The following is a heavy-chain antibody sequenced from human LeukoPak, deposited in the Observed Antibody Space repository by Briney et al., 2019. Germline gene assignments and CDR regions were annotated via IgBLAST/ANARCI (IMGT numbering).Heavy chain of an antibody. CDR1: GFTFTTYW. D-gene: IGHD3-10*02. CDR2: INTDGRVT. J-gene: IGHJ4*02. CDR3: IRETHVGLHLEY. V-gene: IGHV3-74*01. Sequence: GGSLRLSCAASGFTFTTYWMHWVRQVPGKGLVWVARINTDGRVTTYADSVKGRFTVSRDNAENTLYLQMSNLRPEDTAVYYCIRETHVGLHLEYWGQGTLATVIS.